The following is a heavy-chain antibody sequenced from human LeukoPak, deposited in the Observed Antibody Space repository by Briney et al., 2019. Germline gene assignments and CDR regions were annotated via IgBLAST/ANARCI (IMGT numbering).Heavy chain of an antibody. Sequence: GGSLRLSCAASGFTFSSYTMSWVRQAPGKGLEWVSTITTSDGNTYYADSVKGRFTVSRDNSKNTLFLQMNSLRAEDTAVYYCAKDGGLWVSAHWGDSWGRGTLVTVSP. CDR1: GFTFSSYT. J-gene: IGHJ4*02. CDR3: AKDGGLWVSAHWGDS. V-gene: IGHV3-23*01. CDR2: ITTSDGNT. D-gene: IGHD7-27*01.